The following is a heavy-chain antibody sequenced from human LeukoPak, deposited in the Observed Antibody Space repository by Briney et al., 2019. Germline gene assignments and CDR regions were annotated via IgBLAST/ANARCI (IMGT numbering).Heavy chain of an antibody. CDR3: ARDSLTLYYGMDV. Sequence: GGSLRLSCAGSGFTFSNYNMNWVRQAPGKGLGWVSSILRSCSYIYYSDSVRGRFTISRDNAQNSLYLQVNSLRAADTAVYFCARDSLTLYYGMDVWGQGTTVTVSS. CDR2: ILRSCSYI. J-gene: IGHJ6*02. CDR1: GFTFSNYN. V-gene: IGHV3-21*01.